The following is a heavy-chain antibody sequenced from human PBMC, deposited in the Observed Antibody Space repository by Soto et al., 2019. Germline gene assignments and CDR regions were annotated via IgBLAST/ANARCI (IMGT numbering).Heavy chain of an antibody. V-gene: IGHV2-5*01. J-gene: IGHJ4*02. CDR1: GFSLTTTGVG. D-gene: IGHD3-22*01. Sequence: QIALQESGPPVVKPTQTLTLTCTFSGFSLTTTGVGVGWIRHAPGKALEWLAMDYWNDERRYSPSLKSRLTITQDTSKNQVVLTMTYMDPVDTATYFCAHYDSSGYFSHFDSWGQGTLVTVSS. CDR2: DYWNDER. CDR3: AHYDSSGYFSHFDS.